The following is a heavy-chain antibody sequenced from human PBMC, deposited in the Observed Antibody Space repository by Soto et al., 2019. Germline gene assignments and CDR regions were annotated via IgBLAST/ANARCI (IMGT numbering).Heavy chain of an antibody. CDR1: GFTFSSSA. CDR3: ATRIGNIGWYWLDT. J-gene: IGHJ5*01. CDR2: IVLGNGNT. Sequence: ASVKVSCKASGFTFSSSAVQWVRQARGQRLEWIGWIVLGNGNTNYAQKFQERVTITRDMSTSTAYMEVGSLTSDDTAVYHCATRIGNIGWYWLDTWGQGTLVTVSS. V-gene: IGHV1-58*01. D-gene: IGHD6-19*01.